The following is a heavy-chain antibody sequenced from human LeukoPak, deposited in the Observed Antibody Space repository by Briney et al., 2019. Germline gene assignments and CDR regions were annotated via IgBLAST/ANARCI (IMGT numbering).Heavy chain of an antibody. CDR2: IYYGGST. CDR3: ATIDYYDSSGYKYSFDY. J-gene: IGHJ4*02. D-gene: IGHD3-22*01. Sequence: PSETLSLTCTVFGGSISSTSYYWGWIRQPPGKGLEWIGSIYYGGSTYYNPSLKSRVTISVDTSKNEFSLKLSSVTAADTAVYYCATIDYYDSSGYKYSFDYWGQGTLVTVSS. CDR1: GGSISSTSYY. V-gene: IGHV4-39*01.